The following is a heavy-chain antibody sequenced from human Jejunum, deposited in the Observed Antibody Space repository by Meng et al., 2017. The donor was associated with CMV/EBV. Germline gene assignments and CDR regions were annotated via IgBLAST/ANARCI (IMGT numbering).Heavy chain of an antibody. J-gene: IGHJ4*02. D-gene: IGHD3-10*01. CDR1: GFTFSRSW. CDR3: VKGGHLGDY. Sequence: SCAASGFTFSRSWMHGVRQAPGKGLVWVSHINSDGSDTKYADSVKGRFTISRDNAKNTLYLQMNTLRAEDTAVYYCVKGGHLGDYWGQGTLVTVSS. V-gene: IGHV3-74*03. CDR2: INSDGSDT.